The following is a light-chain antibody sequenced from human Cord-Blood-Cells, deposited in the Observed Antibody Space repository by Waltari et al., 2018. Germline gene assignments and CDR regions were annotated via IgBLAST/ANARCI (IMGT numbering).Light chain of an antibody. Sequence: QSALTQPASVSGSPGQSITISCTGTSSDVGGYNYVSWYQQHPGKAPKLMIDDVSKRPSGVSNRFSGYKSGTTASLTISGLQAEDEADYYCSSYTSSSLVFGGGTKLTVL. CDR1: SSDVGGYNY. CDR3: SSYTSSSLV. J-gene: IGLJ2*01. V-gene: IGLV2-14*01. CDR2: DVS.